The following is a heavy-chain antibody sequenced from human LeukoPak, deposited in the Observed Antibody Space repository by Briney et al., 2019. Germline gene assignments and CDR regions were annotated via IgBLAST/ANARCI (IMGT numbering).Heavy chain of an antibody. CDR1: SGSTSTSNYY. D-gene: IGHD3-22*01. V-gene: IGHV4-39*07. CDR3: ARLKYYYDSSGYRAEYFQH. CDR2: IFYTGST. Sequence: SETLSLTCTVSSGSTSTSNYYWGWVRRPPGKALEWIGNIFYTGSTYYSPSLKSRVTISVYTSKNQFSLKLSSVTAADTAVYYCARLKYYYDSSGYRAEYFQHWGQGTLVTVSS. J-gene: IGHJ1*01.